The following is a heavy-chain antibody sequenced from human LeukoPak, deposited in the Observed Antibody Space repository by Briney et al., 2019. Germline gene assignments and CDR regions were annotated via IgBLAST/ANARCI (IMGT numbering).Heavy chain of an antibody. D-gene: IGHD1-1*01. V-gene: IGHV4-59*08. CDR1: GGSISTYY. CDR2: IYYSGST. Sequence: SETLSHTCTVSGGSISTYYWSWIRQSPGKGLEWIGSIYYSGSTNYNPSLKSRVTISVDTSKNQFSLELSSVTAADTAVYYCAVNLTRQTFDIWGQGTLVSVFS. CDR3: AVNLTRQTFDI. J-gene: IGHJ3*02.